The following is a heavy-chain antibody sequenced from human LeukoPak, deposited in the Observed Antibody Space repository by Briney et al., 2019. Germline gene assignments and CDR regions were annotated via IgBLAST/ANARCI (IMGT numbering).Heavy chain of an antibody. Sequence: PSETLSLTCTVSGDSINSYFWTWIRQPAGKGLEWIGRIYTSGSTNYNPSLKSRVTMSVDTSKSQFSLKLSSVTAADTAVYFCAKGGTYCGGDCYSDDAFDIWGQGTMVTVSS. J-gene: IGHJ3*02. CDR1: GDSINSYF. D-gene: IGHD2-21*02. CDR2: IYTSGST. CDR3: AKGGTYCGGDCYSDDAFDI. V-gene: IGHV4-4*07.